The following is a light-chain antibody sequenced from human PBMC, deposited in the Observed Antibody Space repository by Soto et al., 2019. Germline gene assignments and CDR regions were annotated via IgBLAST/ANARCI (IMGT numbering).Light chain of an antibody. CDR1: QSVSTTY. J-gene: IGKJ1*01. CDR3: QQYGSSRLT. CDR2: GAS. V-gene: IGKV3-20*01. Sequence: EIVLKQSPGTLSLSPGERATLSCRASQSVSTTYLAWYQQKPGQAPRLLIYGASSRATGIPDRFSGSGSGTDFTLTISRLEPEDFAVYYCQQYGSSRLTFGQGTKVEIK.